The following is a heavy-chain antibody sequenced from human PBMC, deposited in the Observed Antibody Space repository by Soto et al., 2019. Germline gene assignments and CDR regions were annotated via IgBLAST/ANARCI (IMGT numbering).Heavy chain of an antibody. V-gene: IGHV4-59*01. J-gene: IGHJ4*02. D-gene: IGHD3-22*01. CDR3: AKPRGASSAYHPFDY. CDR1: GGSISSYY. Sequence: PSETLSLTCTVSGGSISSYYWSWIRQPPGKGLEWIGYIYYSGNTNYNPSLKSRVTISVDTSRSQFSLKLSSVTAADTAVYYCAKPRGASSAYHPFDYWGQGTLVTVSS. CDR2: IYYSGNT.